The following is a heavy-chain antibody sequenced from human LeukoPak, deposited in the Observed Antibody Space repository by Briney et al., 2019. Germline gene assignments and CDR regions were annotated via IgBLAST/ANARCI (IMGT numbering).Heavy chain of an antibody. J-gene: IGHJ4*02. CDR1: GYTFTSYY. Sequence: ASVKVSCKASGYTFTSYYMHWVRQAPGQWLEWMGIINPSGGSTSYAQKFQGRVTMTRDTSTSTVYMELSRLRSDDTAVYYCARDSSGYHFHYWGQGTLVTVSS. V-gene: IGHV1-46*01. CDR2: INPSGGST. CDR3: ARDSSGYHFHY. D-gene: IGHD3-22*01.